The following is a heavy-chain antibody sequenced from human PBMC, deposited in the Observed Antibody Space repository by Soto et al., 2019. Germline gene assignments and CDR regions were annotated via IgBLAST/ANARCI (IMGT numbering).Heavy chain of an antibody. CDR1: GGSFSGYY. CDR2: INHSGST. D-gene: IGHD3-10*01. V-gene: IGHV4-34*01. CDR3: ARGRTLLLWFGELHNWFDP. Sequence: QVQLQQWGAGLLKPSETLSLTCAVYGGSFSGYYWSWIRQPPGKGLEWIGEINHSGSTNYNPSLKSRVTISVDTSKNQFSLKLSSVTAADTAVYYCARGRTLLLWFGELHNWFDPWGQGTLVTVSS. J-gene: IGHJ5*02.